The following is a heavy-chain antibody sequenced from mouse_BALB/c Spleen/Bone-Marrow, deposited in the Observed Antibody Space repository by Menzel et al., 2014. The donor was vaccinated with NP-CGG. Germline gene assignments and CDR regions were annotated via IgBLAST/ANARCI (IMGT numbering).Heavy chain of an antibody. J-gene: IGHJ3*01. CDR2: INPSNGRT. D-gene: IGHD3-3*01. Sequence: QVQLQQSGAELVKPGASVKLSCKASGYTFTSYWMHWVKQRPGQGLEWIGEINPSNGRTNYNEKFKSKATLTVDKSSSTAYMQLSSLTAEDSAVDYCARGDGFAWFAYWGQGTLVTVSA. CDR3: ARGDGFAWFAY. CDR1: GYTFTSYW. V-gene: IGHV1S81*02.